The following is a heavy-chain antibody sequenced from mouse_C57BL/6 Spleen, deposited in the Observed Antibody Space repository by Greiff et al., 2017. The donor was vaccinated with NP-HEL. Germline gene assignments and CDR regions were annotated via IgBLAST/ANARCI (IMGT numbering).Heavy chain of an antibody. CDR3: TRGNYGSSYLYFDY. CDR2: ISSGGDYI. J-gene: IGHJ2*01. CDR1: GFTFSSYA. D-gene: IGHD1-1*01. Sequence: EVHLVESGEGLVKPGGSLKLSCAASGFTFSSYAMSWVRQTPEKRLEWVAYISSGGDYIYYADTVKGRFTISRDNARNTLYLQMSSLKSEDTAMYYGTRGNYGSSYLYFDYWGQGTTLTVSS. V-gene: IGHV5-9-1*02.